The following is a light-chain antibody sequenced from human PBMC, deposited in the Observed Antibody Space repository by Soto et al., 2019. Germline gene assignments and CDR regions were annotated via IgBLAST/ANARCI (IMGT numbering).Light chain of an antibody. J-gene: IGKJ5*01. V-gene: IGKV3-15*01. CDR3: QQYNNWPIT. CDR1: QSISSW. Sequence: MTQSPSTLSASVGDRVTITCRASQSISSWLAWYQQKPGQAPRLLIYVASTRAPGIPARFSGSGSGTEFTLTISSLQSEDFAVYYCQQYNNWPITFGRGTRLENK. CDR2: VAS.